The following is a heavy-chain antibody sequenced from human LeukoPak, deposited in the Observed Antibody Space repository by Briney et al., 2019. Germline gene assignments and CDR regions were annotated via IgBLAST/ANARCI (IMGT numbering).Heavy chain of an antibody. D-gene: IGHD3/OR15-3a*01. CDR2: IWYDGSNK. Sequence: PGGSLRLSCAASGFTFSSYGMYWVRQAPGKGLEWVAVIWYDGSNKYYADSVKGRFTISRDNSKNTLYLQMNSLRAEDTAVYYCARARTWPYWFDPWGQGTLVTVSS. CDR3: ARARTWPYWFDP. J-gene: IGHJ5*02. CDR1: GFTFSSYG. V-gene: IGHV3-33*01.